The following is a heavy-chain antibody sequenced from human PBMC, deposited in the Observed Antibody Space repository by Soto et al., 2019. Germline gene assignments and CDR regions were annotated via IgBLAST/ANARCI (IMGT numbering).Heavy chain of an antibody. Sequence: QVQLVESGGGVVQPARSLRLSCAASGFSFSSYGMHWVRQAPGKGLKWVAVISYDGSNKYYADSVKGRFTISRDNSKGLLYWQMYSLRAGETCVYYGAKDVGFSNIWDLGSWGQVILVTVS. J-gene: IGHJ4*02. D-gene: IGHD2-2*01. CDR2: ISYDGSNK. V-gene: IGHV3-30*18. CDR1: GFSFSSYG. CDR3: AKDVGFSNIWDLGS.